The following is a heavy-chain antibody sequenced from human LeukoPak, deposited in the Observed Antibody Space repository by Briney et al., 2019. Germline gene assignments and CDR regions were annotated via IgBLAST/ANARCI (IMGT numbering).Heavy chain of an antibody. CDR1: GGSISSSSYY. Sequence: SETLSLTCTVSGGSISSSSYYWGWIRQPPGKGLEWIGSIYYSGSTYYNPSLKSRVTISVGTSKNQFSLKLSSVTAADTAVYYCARHLSEINYYGSGSYAGFLSNWFDPWGQGTLVTVSS. CDR2: IYYSGST. V-gene: IGHV4-39*01. CDR3: ARHLSEINYYGSGSYAGFLSNWFDP. J-gene: IGHJ5*02. D-gene: IGHD3-10*01.